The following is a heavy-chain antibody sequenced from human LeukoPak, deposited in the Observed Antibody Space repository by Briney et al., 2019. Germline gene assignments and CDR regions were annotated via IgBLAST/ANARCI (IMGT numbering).Heavy chain of an antibody. J-gene: IGHJ4*01. V-gene: IGHV3-21*01. CDR3: ARARWLPVPFDY. Sequence: GGSLRLSCAASGFTFSSYSMNWVRQAPGKGLEWVSSISSSSSYIYYADSVKGRFTISRDNAKNSLYLQMNSLRAEDTAVYYCARARWLPVPFDYWGHGTLVTVSS. D-gene: IGHD4-23*01. CDR2: ISSSSSYI. CDR1: GFTFSSYS.